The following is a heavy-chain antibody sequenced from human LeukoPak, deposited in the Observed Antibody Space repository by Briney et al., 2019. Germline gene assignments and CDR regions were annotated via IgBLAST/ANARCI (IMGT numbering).Heavy chain of an antibody. CDR2: INPNSGGT. D-gene: IGHD1-26*01. CDR3: VGVGATALGHAFDI. V-gene: IGHV1-2*06. J-gene: IGHJ3*02. Sequence: EASVKVSCKASGYTFTGYYMHWVRQAPGQGLEWMGRINPNSGGTNYAQKFQGRVTMTRNTSISTAYMELSSLRSEDTAVYYCVGVGATALGHAFDIWGQGTMVTVSS. CDR1: GYTFTGYY.